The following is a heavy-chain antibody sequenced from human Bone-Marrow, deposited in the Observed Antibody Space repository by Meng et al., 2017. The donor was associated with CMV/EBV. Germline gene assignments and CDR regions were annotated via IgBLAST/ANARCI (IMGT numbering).Heavy chain of an antibody. V-gene: IGHV3-7*01. D-gene: IGHD2-2*01. CDR1: GFTFSSYW. CDR2: IKQDASEK. J-gene: IGHJ6*02. CDR3: ALSDIVVVPAAPPYYYYGMNV. Sequence: GGSLRLSCAASGFTFSSYWMSWVRQAPGNGLEWVANIKQDASEKYYVGSVKGRFTISRDNAKNSLYLQMNSLRAEDTAVYYCALSDIVVVPAAPPYYYYGMNVWGQGTTVTVSS.